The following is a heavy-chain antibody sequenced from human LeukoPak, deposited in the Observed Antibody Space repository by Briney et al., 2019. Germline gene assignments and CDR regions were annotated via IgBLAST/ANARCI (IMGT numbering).Heavy chain of an antibody. V-gene: IGHV1-2*02. D-gene: IGHD5-24*01. CDR2: INPNSGDP. Sequence: ASVKVSCKASGYTFTAFYLHWVRQAPGQGLEWMGWINPNSGDPNYALNFQGRVTMARDTSISTAYMELSGLRSDDKAVYYCARGGDGNRRDFDYWGQGTLVTVSS. CDR1: GYTFTAFY. J-gene: IGHJ4*02. CDR3: ARGGDGNRRDFDY.